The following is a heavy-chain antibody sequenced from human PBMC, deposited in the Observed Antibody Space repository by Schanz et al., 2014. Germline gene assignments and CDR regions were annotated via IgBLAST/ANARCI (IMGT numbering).Heavy chain of an antibody. J-gene: IGHJ6*02. Sequence: QVQLVQSGAEVKKPGASVRLSCEASGYTFTSYDINWVRQAPGQGLEWMGGFHHEDGDTVYAQKFQGRVIMTEDTSTDTAYVELSRLTSEDTGVYYCATETSRTWFYNGVDVWGQGTTVAVSS. CDR3: ATETSRTWFYNGVDV. CDR2: FHHEDGDT. CDR1: GYTFTSYD. D-gene: IGHD2-2*01. V-gene: IGHV1-24*01.